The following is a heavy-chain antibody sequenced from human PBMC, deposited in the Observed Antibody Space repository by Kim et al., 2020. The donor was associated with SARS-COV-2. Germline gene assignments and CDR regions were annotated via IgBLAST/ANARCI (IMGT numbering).Heavy chain of an antibody. CDR2: LSYDGSSQ. J-gene: IGHJ6*01. V-gene: IGHV3-30*18. D-gene: IGHD1-26*01. Sequence: GGSLRLSCAASGFNFGIYGMHWVRQAPGKGLEWVAFLSYDGSSQAYGDSVKGRLTISRDNSKNTLYLLLNSLRPEDTAVYYCAKDLKSGGYYYYYGMVV. CDR1: GFNFGIYG. CDR3: AKDLKSGGYYYYYGMVV.